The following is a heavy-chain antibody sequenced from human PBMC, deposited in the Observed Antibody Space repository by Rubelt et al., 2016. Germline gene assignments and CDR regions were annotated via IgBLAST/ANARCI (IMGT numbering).Heavy chain of an antibody. D-gene: IGHD3-3*01. CDR2: INHSGST. CDR1: GGSFSGYY. J-gene: IGHJ3*02. V-gene: IGHV4-34*01. Sequence: QVQLQQWGAGLLKPSETLSLTCAVYGGSFSGYYWSWIRQPPGKGLEWIGEINHSGSTNYNPSLKSRVPLSVNTSKNQFALKLGSVTAAETAVYFCASSVRFLEKASDIWGRGTLVTVSS. CDR3: ASSVRFLEKASDI.